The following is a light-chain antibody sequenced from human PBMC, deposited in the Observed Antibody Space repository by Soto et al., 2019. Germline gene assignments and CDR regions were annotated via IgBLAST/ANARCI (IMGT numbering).Light chain of an antibody. CDR3: QQYDILPRT. V-gene: IGKV1-33*01. CDR1: QDITNY. Sequence: DIQMTQSPSSLSASVGDRVTITCQASQDITNYLNWYQQKPGKAPKLLIYDASNLETGVPSRFSGSGSGTDFTFTISSLQPEDIATYFCQQYDILPRTFGQGTKVEIK. CDR2: DAS. J-gene: IGKJ1*01.